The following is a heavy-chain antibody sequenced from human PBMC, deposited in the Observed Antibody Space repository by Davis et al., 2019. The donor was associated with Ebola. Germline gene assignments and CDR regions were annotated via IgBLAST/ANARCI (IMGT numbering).Heavy chain of an antibody. J-gene: IGHJ4*02. CDR2: IRQDGSET. CDR1: GFTFSSYW. Sequence: GESLEISCAASGFTFSSYWMTWVRQAPGKGLEWVASIRQDGSETHYVDSVKGRFTISRDNAKNLMYLQLNGLRGEDTAVYYCASLHDSGYVSDYWGQGTLVTVSS. V-gene: IGHV3-7*01. CDR3: ASLHDSGYVSDY. D-gene: IGHD5-12*01.